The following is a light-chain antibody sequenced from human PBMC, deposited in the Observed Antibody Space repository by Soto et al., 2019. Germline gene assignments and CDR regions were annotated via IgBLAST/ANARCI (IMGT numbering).Light chain of an antibody. J-gene: IGKJ4*01. CDR2: KAS. Sequence: DIQMTQSPSTLSASVGDRVTITCRASQSISNWLAWYQQKPGKAPNLLIYKASSLESGVPSRFSGSGSGTEFTLTISSLQPADFATYYCPQYISYFLTFGGGTKVEIK. CDR3: PQYISYFLT. V-gene: IGKV1-5*03. CDR1: QSISNW.